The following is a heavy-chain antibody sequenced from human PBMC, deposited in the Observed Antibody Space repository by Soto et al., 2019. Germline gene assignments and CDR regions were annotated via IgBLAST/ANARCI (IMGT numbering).Heavy chain of an antibody. CDR1: GYTFTSYS. V-gene: IGHV1-3*01. CDR3: ARASRLRLGELSSYYYYGMDV. J-gene: IGHJ6*02. CDR2: INAGNGNT. D-gene: IGHD3-16*02. Sequence: VKVSCKASGYTFTSYSMHWVRQAPGQRLEWMGWINAGNGNTKYSQKFQGRVTITRDTSASTAYMELSSLRSEDTAVYYCARASRLRLGELSSYYYYGMDVWGQGTTVTVSS.